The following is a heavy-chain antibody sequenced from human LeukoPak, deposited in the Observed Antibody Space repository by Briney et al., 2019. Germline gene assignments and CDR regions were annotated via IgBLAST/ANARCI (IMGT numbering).Heavy chain of an antibody. V-gene: IGHV1-2*02. CDR2: INPNSGGT. CDR1: GYTFTAYY. D-gene: IGHD3-22*01. CDR3: ARTEGYYDSSGYYLAHFDY. J-gene: IGHJ4*02. Sequence: ASVKVSCKASGYTFTAYYMHWVRQAPGQGLEWMGWINPNSGGTNYAQNFQGRVTMTRDTSISTAYMELSRLRSDDTAVYYCARTEGYYDSSGYYLAHFDYWGQGTLVTVSS.